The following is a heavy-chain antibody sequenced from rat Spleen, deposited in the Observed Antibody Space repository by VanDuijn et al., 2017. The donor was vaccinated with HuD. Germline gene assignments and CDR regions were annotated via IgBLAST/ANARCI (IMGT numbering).Heavy chain of an antibody. CDR2: ITDTGASS. J-gene: IGHJ2*01. Sequence: EVQLVESGGGLVQPGRSLKLSCVASGFTFKNYWMTWIRQAPGKGLEWVASITDTGASSYYPDSVKGRFTISRDNAKSTLYLQMDSLRSEDTATYYCTTGSGLFDYWGQGVMVTVSS. CDR3: TTGSGLFDY. CDR1: GFTFKNYW. V-gene: IGHV5-31*01.